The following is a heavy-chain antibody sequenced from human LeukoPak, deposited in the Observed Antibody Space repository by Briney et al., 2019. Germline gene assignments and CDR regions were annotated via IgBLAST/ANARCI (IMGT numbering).Heavy chain of an antibody. Sequence: GRSLRLSCTASGFTFGDYGMTWVRQAPGKGLEWVGFIRSKAYGGTTEYAASVKGRFTISRDDAKNSLYLQMNSLRAEDTAVYYCARESGSSGYYYFDYWGQGTLVTVSS. CDR1: GFTFGDYG. CDR2: IRSKAYGGTT. V-gene: IGHV3-49*04. D-gene: IGHD3-22*01. J-gene: IGHJ4*02. CDR3: ARESGSSGYYYFDY.